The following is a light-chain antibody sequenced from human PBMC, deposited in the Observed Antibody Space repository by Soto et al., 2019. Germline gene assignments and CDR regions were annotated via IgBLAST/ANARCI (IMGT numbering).Light chain of an antibody. Sequence: EIVMTQSPATLSVSPGERATLSCRASQSVSYNLAWYQQKPGQGPRLLIYGAFTRATGIPARFSGSGSGTEFTHTISSLQSEDFGVYYCQQYKNWPPLTFGGGIKVEIK. CDR3: QQYKNWPPLT. CDR2: GAF. V-gene: IGKV3-15*01. CDR1: QSVSYN. J-gene: IGKJ4*01.